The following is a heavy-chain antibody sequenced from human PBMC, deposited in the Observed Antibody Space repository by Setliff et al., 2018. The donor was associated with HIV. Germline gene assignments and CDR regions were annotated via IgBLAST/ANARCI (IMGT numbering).Heavy chain of an antibody. J-gene: IGHJ6*02. CDR1: GFTFSDYY. CDR2: SSVSGDYS. V-gene: IGHV3-11*06. Sequence: GGSLRLSCAASGFTFSDYYMSWVRQAPGKGLEWISYSSVSGDYSRYADSVEGRFTISRENARNSLYLQMNSLRVGDTAVYYCAREIRTVYTGGHYFYGIDVWGQGTAVTVSS. D-gene: IGHD3-16*01. CDR3: AREIRTVYTGGHYFYGIDV.